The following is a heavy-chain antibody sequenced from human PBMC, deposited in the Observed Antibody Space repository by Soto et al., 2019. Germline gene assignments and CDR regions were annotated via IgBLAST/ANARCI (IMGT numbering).Heavy chain of an antibody. D-gene: IGHD5-12*01. CDR2: ISYDGSTE. Sequence: GGSLRLSCAASGFTFSGYYMHWVRQAPGKGLEWVAVISYDGSTEYYADSVKGRFTISRDNSANRLFLQMNSLRPEDTAVYYCTKDDGYNDSTYYHYFGMDVWGQGTTVTV. V-gene: IGHV3-30*18. CDR3: TKDDGYNDSTYYHYFGMDV. CDR1: GFTFSGYY. J-gene: IGHJ6*02.